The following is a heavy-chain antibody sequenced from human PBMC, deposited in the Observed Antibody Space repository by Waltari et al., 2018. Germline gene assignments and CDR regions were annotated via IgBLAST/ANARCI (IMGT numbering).Heavy chain of an antibody. Sequence: QVQLQESGPGLVKPSETLSLTCAVSGYSLSSGYYWGWIRQPPGKGLEWIGSIYHSGSTYYNPSLKSRVTISVDTSKNQFSLKLSSVTAADTAVYYCATVTTGGGNYYYYGMDVWGQGTTVTVSS. V-gene: IGHV4-38-2*01. CDR1: GYSLSSGYY. CDR2: IYHSGST. D-gene: IGHD4-17*01. J-gene: IGHJ6*02. CDR3: ATVTTGGGNYYYYGMDV.